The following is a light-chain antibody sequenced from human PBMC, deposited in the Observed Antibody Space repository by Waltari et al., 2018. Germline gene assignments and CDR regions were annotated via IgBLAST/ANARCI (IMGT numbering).Light chain of an antibody. J-gene: IGKJ4*01. Sequence: DIVMTQSPDLLSVSLGERATINCKSSPSVLYSANNKNYLAWYQQKPGQPPKLLMYWASTRESGVPDRFSGSGSGTDFTLTISSLQAEDVAVYFCQQYHSTPLTFGGGTKVEI. CDR2: WAS. CDR3: QQYHSTPLT. CDR1: PSVLYSANNKNY. V-gene: IGKV4-1*01.